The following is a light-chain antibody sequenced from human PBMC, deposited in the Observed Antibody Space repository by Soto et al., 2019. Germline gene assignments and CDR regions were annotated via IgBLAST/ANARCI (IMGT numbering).Light chain of an antibody. V-gene: IGLV3-1*01. Sequence: SYELTQPPSVSVSPGQTASITCSGDKLGDKYACWYQQKPGQSPVLVIYQDTKRPSGIPERFSGSNSGNTATLTISGTQAMDEAYYYCHAWDSSTAVFGGGNKLTVL. CDR3: HAWDSSTAV. J-gene: IGLJ3*02. CDR2: QDT. CDR1: KLGDKY.